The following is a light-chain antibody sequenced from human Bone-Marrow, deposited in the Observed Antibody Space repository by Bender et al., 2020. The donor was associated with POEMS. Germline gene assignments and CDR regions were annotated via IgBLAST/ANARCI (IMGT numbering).Light chain of an antibody. Sequence: QSVLTQPPSASGTPGQRVTISCSGSSRNIGGNFVNWYQQLPGTAPKLLIYINNQRPSGVPDRFSGSKSGTSASLAISGLQSEDEADYYCAAWEDSLDGWVFGGGTKLTVL. J-gene: IGLJ3*02. CDR3: AAWEDSLDGWV. CDR2: INN. CDR1: SRNIGGNF. V-gene: IGLV1-44*01.